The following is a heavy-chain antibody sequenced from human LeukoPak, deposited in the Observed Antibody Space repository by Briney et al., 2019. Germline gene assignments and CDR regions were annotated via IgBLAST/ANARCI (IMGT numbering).Heavy chain of an antibody. CDR3: AVWGSYRYGPRFGY. J-gene: IGHJ4*02. CDR2: INHSGST. Sequence: SETLSLTCAVYGGSFSGYYWSWIRQPPGKGLEWIGEINHSGSTNYNPSLKSRVTISVDTSKNQFSLKLSSVTAADTAVYYCAVWGSYRYGPRFGYWGQGTLVTVSS. V-gene: IGHV4-34*01. CDR1: GGSFSGYY. D-gene: IGHD3-16*02.